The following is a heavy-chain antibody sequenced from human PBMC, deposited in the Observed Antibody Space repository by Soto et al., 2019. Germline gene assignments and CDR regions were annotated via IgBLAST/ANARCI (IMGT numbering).Heavy chain of an antibody. J-gene: IGHJ4*02. Sequence: QITLKESGPTLVKPTQTLTVTCTFSGLSLSTSGVGVAWIRQPPGKALEWLAVIFWDDDKRYSPSLESRLTITKDTSKNQVVLIMTNMDPVDTATYYCAHRRVAAASYYFDYWGQGTPVTVSS. CDR2: IFWDDDK. CDR1: GLSLSTSGVG. V-gene: IGHV2-5*02. D-gene: IGHD6-13*01. CDR3: AHRRVAAASYYFDY.